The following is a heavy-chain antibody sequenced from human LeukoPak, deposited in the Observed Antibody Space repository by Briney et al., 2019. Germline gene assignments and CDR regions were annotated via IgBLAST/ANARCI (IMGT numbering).Heavy chain of an antibody. CDR3: AKEPLSEGWFDP. Sequence: PGGSLRLSCAASGVTFSRYAMSWVRQAPGKGLEWVSAISGSGGNAYYADSVKGRFTISRDNSKNTLFLQMNSLRAEDTAVYYCAKEPLSEGWFDPWGQGTLVTVS. CDR1: GVTFSRYA. V-gene: IGHV3-23*01. CDR2: ISGSGGNA. J-gene: IGHJ5*02. D-gene: IGHD5/OR15-5a*01.